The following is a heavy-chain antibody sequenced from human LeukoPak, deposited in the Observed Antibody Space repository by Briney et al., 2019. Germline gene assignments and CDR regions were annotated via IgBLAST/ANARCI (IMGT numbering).Heavy chain of an antibody. CDR3: ARDNDFDY. CDR1: GYTFTSYY. V-gene: IGHV1-46*01. CDR2: IYPGGGST. Sequence: GASVKVSCRASGYTFTSYYIHWVRQAPGQGLEWMGIIYPGGGSTSYAQKFQGRVTMTRDMSTSTVYMELSSLRSEDTAVYYCARDNDFDYWGQGTLVTVSS. J-gene: IGHJ4*02. D-gene: IGHD2-8*01.